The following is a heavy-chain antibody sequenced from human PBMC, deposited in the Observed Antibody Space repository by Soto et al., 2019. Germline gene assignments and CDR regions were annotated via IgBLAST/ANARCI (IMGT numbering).Heavy chain of an antibody. CDR3: AIDAREDSASSDY. V-gene: IGHV3-11*01. D-gene: IGHD6-6*01. Sequence: QVQLVESGGGLVKPGGSLRLSCAASGFTFSDYYMSWIRQAPGKGLEWVSYISDSGSTIYYADSVKGRFTISRDNAKNSLYLQMSSLRAEDTAVYYCAIDAREDSASSDYWGPGTLVTVSS. CDR2: ISDSGSTI. CDR1: GFTFSDYY. J-gene: IGHJ4*02.